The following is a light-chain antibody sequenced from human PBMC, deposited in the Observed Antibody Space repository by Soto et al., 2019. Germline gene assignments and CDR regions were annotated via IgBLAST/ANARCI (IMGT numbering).Light chain of an antibody. J-gene: IGLJ7*01. Sequence: QSALTQPASVSGSPGQSITISCTGTSDDNGSYNRVSWYQQHPGKAPKLIIYEVTDRPSGVSNRFSGSKSGNTASLTISGLQAEDEAEYYCSSYTNINTRACVFGTGTQLTVL. CDR3: SSYTNINTRACV. V-gene: IGLV2-14*01. CDR1: SDDNGSYNR. CDR2: EVT.